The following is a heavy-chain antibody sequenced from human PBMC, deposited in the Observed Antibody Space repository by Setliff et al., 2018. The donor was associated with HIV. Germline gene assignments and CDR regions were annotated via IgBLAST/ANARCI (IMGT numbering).Heavy chain of an antibody. D-gene: IGHD3-22*01. V-gene: IGHV4-59*08. CDR1: GASISSNA. Sequence: SETLSLTCIVSGASISSNAWSWIRQAPGKGLQWIGFIYNSVTTNYNPSLKSRVTISLDTSKNQFSLKLSSVTAADAAVYYCASRVYYYDSSGYLREEGFDPWGQGTLVTVSS. J-gene: IGHJ5*02. CDR2: IYNSVTT. CDR3: ASRVYYYDSSGYLREEGFDP.